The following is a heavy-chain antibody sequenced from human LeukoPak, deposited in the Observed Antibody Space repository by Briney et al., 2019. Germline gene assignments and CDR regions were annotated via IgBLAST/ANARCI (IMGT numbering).Heavy chain of an antibody. CDR2: IYHGGST. CDR3: ARTEGRYSLRRHDAFEI. CDR1: GFTFSSYG. J-gene: IGHJ3*02. V-gene: IGHV4-38-2*01. Sequence: PGGTLRLSCAASGFTFSSYGMNWIRQPPGKGLEWIGSIYHGGSTFYNPSLKSRVTISVDTSKNQFSLRLTSVTAADTAVYYCARTEGRYSLRRHDAFEIWGQGTMVTVSS. D-gene: IGHD5-18*01.